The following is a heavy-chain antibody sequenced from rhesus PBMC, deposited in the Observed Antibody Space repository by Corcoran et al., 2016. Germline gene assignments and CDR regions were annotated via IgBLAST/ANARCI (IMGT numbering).Heavy chain of an antibody. V-gene: IGHV4-160*01. CDR2: IRSGRST. CDR1: GGSISSNY. D-gene: IGHD3-3*01. Sequence: QVQLQQWGEGLVKPSETLSLTCAVYGGSISSNYCSLIRQPPGKGLEWIMPIRSGRSTNYNPSLKSRVTISIDTSKNQFSLQLSSVTAADTAVYYCARDPVDFWTGYYHDYWGQGVLVTVSS. J-gene: IGHJ4*01. CDR3: ARDPVDFWTGYYHDY.